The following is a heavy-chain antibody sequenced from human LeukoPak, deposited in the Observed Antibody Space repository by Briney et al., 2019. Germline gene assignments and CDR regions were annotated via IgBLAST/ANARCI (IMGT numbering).Heavy chain of an antibody. CDR2: IYSDNT. V-gene: IGHV3-53*01. CDR1: GFTVSSNS. CDR3: AKGLFWFGEFSALDY. Sequence: GGSLRLSCTVSGFTVSSNSMSWVRQAPGKGLEWVSFIYSDNTHYSDSVKGRFTISRDNSKNTLYLQMNSLRAEDTAVYYCAKGLFWFGEFSALDYWGQGTLVTVSS. J-gene: IGHJ4*02. D-gene: IGHD3-10*01.